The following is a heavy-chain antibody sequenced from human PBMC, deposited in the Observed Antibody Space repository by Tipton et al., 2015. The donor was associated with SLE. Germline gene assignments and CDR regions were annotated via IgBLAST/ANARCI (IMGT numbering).Heavy chain of an antibody. CDR3: AKDAPSTSGWYFDY. CDR2: ISGSGDTA. J-gene: IGHJ4*02. D-gene: IGHD6-19*01. Sequence: SLRLSCAASGFTFSSYAMSWVRQAPGKGLEWVSVISGSGDTAFYADSVKGRFTISRDNSKNTLYLQMNSLRAEDTAVYYCAKDAPSTSGWYFDYWGQGTLVTVSS. CDR1: GFTFSSYA. V-gene: IGHV3-23*01.